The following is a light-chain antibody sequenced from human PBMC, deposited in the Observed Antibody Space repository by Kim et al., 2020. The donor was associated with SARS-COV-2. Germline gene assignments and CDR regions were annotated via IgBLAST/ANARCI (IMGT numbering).Light chain of an antibody. J-gene: IGLJ2*01. CDR3: GTWDSSLSAGV. CDR1: YFNIGNNY. V-gene: IGLV1-51*01. Sequence: QSVLTQPPSVSAAPGQKVTISCSGSYFNIGNNYVFWYQQLPGTAPKLLIYDNNKRPSGIPDRFSGSKSGTSATLGIAGLQTGDEADYYCGTWDSSLSAGVFGGGTQLTVL. CDR2: DNN.